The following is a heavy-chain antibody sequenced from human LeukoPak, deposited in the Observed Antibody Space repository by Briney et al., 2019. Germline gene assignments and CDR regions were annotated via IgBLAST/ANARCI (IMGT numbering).Heavy chain of an antibody. CDR3: ARLKANSGLYYYYGMDV. Sequence: SETLSLTCTVSGGSISSDYWSWIRQPPGKVLEWIGYIYYSGSTTYNPSLKSRVAISVDTSKTQFSLKLSSVTAADTAVYYCARLKANSGLYYYYGMDVWGQGTTVTVSS. J-gene: IGHJ6*02. CDR1: GGSISSDY. D-gene: IGHD1-1*01. CDR2: IYYSGST. V-gene: IGHV4-59*01.